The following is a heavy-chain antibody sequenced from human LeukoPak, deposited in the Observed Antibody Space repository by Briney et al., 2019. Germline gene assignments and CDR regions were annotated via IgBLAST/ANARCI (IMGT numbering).Heavy chain of an antibody. J-gene: IGHJ4*02. CDR3: ARDEDFTIAAAARPDY. Sequence: GGSLRLSCAASGFTFSSYSMNWVRQAPGKGLEWVSSISSSSSYIYYADSVKGRFTISRDNAKNSLYLRMNSLRAEDTAVYYCARDEDFTIAAAARPDYWGQGTLVTVSS. CDR1: GFTFSSYS. V-gene: IGHV3-21*01. D-gene: IGHD6-13*01. CDR2: ISSSSSYI.